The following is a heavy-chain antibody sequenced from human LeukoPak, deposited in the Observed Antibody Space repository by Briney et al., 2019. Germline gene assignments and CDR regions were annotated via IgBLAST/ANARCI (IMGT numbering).Heavy chain of an antibody. J-gene: IGHJ2*01. D-gene: IGHD3-10*01. V-gene: IGHV4-34*01. CDR3: ARMGGFVEWPPRSFDL. CDR2: INHSGST. CDR1: GGSFSGYY. Sequence: PSETLSLTCAVYGGSFSGYYWSWIRQPPGKGLEWIGGINHSGSTNYNPSLKSRVTISVDTSKNQFSLKLSSVTAADTAVYYCARMGGFVEWPPRSFDLWGRGTLVTVSS.